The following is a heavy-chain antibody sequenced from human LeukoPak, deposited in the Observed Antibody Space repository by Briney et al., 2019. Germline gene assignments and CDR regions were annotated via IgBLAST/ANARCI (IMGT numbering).Heavy chain of an antibody. V-gene: IGHV3-13*01. CDR1: GFTFSSYD. D-gene: IGHD6-6*01. CDR3: ARVPKEYSSSGPYYYYYMDV. J-gene: IGHJ6*03. Sequence: GGSLRLSCAASGFTFSSYDMHWVRQATGKGLEWVSAIGTAGDTYYPGSVKGRFTISRENAKNSLYLQMNSLRAGDTAVYYCARVPKEYSSSGPYYYYYMDVWGKGTTVTVSS. CDR2: IGTAGDT.